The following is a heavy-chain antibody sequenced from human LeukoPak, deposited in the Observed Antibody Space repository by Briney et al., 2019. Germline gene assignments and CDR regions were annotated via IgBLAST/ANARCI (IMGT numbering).Heavy chain of an antibody. CDR1: GGSISSSSYY. CDR3: ARGHLSGGSVHFDY. CDR2: IYYSGST. Sequence: SETLSLTCTVSGGSISSSSYYWGWIRQPPGKGLEWIGSIYYSGSTNYSPSLKSRVTISIDTSKKQFSLKLSSVTAADTALYYCARGHLSGGSVHFDYWGQGTLVTVSS. V-gene: IGHV4-39*07. D-gene: IGHD2-15*01. J-gene: IGHJ4*02.